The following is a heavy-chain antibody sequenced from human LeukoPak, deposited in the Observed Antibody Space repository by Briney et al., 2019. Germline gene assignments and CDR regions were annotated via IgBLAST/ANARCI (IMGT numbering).Heavy chain of an antibody. CDR2: IIPIFGTA. D-gene: IGHD2-2*01. J-gene: IGHJ5*02. CDR1: GGTFSSYA. Sequence: SVKVSCKASGGTFSSYAISWVRQAPGQGLEWMGGIIPIFGTANYAQKFQGRVTITTDESTSTAYMELSSLRSEDTAVYYCARDSRPNFVVVPAATDGFDPWGQGTLVTASS. CDR3: ARDSRPNFVVVPAATDGFDP. V-gene: IGHV1-69*05.